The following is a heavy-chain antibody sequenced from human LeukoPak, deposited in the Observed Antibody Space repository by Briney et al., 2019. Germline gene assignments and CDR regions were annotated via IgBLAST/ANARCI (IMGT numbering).Heavy chain of an antibody. CDR2: IYYSGST. V-gene: IGHV4-59*01. Sequence: SETLSLTCTVSGGSISSYYWRWIRQPPGKGLEWSGYIYYSGSTNYNPSLKSRVTISVDTSKHQFSLKLSSVTAADTAVYYCATQYYDFWSGYFAFDIWGQGTMVTVSS. CDR3: ATQYYDFWSGYFAFDI. D-gene: IGHD3-3*01. CDR1: GGSISSYY. J-gene: IGHJ3*02.